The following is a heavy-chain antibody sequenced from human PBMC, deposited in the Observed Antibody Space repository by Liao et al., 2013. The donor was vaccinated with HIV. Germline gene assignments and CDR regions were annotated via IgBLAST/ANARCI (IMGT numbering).Heavy chain of an antibody. CDR2: IHYSGST. CDR3: ARVSPDYYDSSGYSHFDY. D-gene: IGHD3-22*01. Sequence: QLQVQESGPGLVKPSETLSLTCTVSGGSISSSSYYWGWIRQPPGKGLEWIGSIHYSGSTYYNPSLKSRVTISVDTSKNQFSLKLTSVTAADTAVYYCARVSPDYYDSSGYSHFDYWGQGTLVPVSS. CDR1: GGSISSSSYY. J-gene: IGHJ4*02. V-gene: IGHV4-39*07.